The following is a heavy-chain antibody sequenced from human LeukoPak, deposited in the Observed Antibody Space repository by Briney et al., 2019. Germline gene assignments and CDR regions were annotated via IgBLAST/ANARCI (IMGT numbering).Heavy chain of an antibody. Sequence: GGSLRLSCAASGFTFSSYDMSWVRQAPGKGLEWVSAISGSGGSTYYADSVKGRFTTSRDNSKNTLYLQMNSLRAEDTAVYYCAKDGGNDFWSGYYLDYWGQGTLVTVSS. CDR1: GFTFSSYD. CDR2: ISGSGGST. V-gene: IGHV3-23*01. CDR3: AKDGGNDFWSGYYLDY. J-gene: IGHJ4*02. D-gene: IGHD3-3*01.